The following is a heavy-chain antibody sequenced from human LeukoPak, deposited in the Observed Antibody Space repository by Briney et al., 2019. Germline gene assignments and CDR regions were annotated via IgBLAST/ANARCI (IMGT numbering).Heavy chain of an antibody. CDR1: GGTFSSYA. CDR2: IIPIFGIA. D-gene: IGHD3-3*01. J-gene: IGHJ6*02. Sequence: GASVTVSCKASGGTFSSYAISWVRQAPGQGLEWMGGIIPIFGIANYAQKFQGRVTITADKSTSTAYMELSSLRSEDTAVYYCAREGFTIFGVVIDYYYGMDVWGQGTTVTVSS. CDR3: AREGFTIFGVVIDYYYGMDV. V-gene: IGHV1-69*10.